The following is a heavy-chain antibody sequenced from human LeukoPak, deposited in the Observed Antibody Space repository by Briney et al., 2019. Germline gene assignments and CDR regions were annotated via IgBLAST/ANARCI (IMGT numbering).Heavy chain of an antibody. Sequence: PGGSLRLSCAASGFTFGNYVMAWIRQAPGKGLEWVANMNQDGSAEGYVDSVKGRFTISRDNARNSLYLQMSSLRPEDTAVYTHWVAGDVWGQGTTVTVSS. CDR2: MNQDGSAE. D-gene: IGHD7-27*01. CDR1: GFTFGNYV. V-gene: IGHV3-7*01. J-gene: IGHJ6*02. CDR3: WVAGDV.